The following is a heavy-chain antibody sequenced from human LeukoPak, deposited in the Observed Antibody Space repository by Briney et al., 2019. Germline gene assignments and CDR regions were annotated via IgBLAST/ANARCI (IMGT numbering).Heavy chain of an antibody. CDR2: FYHSGRT. D-gene: IGHD3-10*01. CDR1: GYSISSDFS. J-gene: IGHJ6*03. V-gene: IGHV4-38-2*01. Sequence: PSETLSLTCAVSGYSISSDFSWGWIRQPPGMGLEWIGTFYHSGRTYYTPSLKSRVNIVVDTSKNQFSLKLSSVTAADTAVYYCGSHLWFGSRYYYYYYMDVWGKGTTVTVSS. CDR3: GSHLWFGSRYYYYYYMDV.